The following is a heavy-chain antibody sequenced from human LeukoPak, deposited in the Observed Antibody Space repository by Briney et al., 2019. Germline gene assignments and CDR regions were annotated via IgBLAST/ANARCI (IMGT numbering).Heavy chain of an antibody. Sequence: PGGSLRLSCAASGFTFSSYGMHWVRQAPGKGLEWVAVIWYGGSNKYYADSVKGRFTISRDNSKNTLYLQMNSLRAEDTAVYYCARDDGYSYDGGYFDYWGQGTLVTVSS. CDR2: IWYGGSNK. CDR1: GFTFSSYG. CDR3: ARDDGYSYDGGYFDY. D-gene: IGHD5-18*01. V-gene: IGHV3-33*01. J-gene: IGHJ4*02.